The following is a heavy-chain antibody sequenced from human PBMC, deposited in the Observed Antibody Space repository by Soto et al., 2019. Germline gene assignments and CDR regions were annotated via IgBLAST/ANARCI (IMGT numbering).Heavy chain of an antibody. J-gene: IGHJ4*02. CDR1: GYRFTHHW. D-gene: IGHD3-22*01. CDR2: ISAYNSNT. V-gene: IGHV1-18*01. Sequence: GASVKVSCKASGYRFTHHWISWVRPAPGQGLEWMGWISAYNSNTKYTERLQDRVTMTTDTSTSTAYMELRSLRSDDTAVYYCARVSLNNYESSGYYVDYWGQGTLVTVSS. CDR3: ARVSLNNYESSGYYVDY.